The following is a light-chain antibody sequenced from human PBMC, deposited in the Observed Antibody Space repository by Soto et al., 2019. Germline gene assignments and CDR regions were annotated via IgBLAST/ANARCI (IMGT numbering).Light chain of an antibody. Sequence: DVVMTQSPLSLPVTLGQPASISCRSNQSLVHSDGIAYFSWFQQRPGRSPRRLIYKVSNRDSGVPARFSVSGSRTDFALKISSVEAEDVGVYYCMQGTHWPITFGQGTRLEIK. J-gene: IGKJ5*01. V-gene: IGKV2-30*02. CDR2: KVS. CDR1: QSLVHSDGIAY. CDR3: MQGTHWPIT.